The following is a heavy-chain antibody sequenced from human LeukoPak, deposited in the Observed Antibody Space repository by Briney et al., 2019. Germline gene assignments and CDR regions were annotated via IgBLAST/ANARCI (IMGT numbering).Heavy chain of an antibody. J-gene: IGHJ4*02. V-gene: IGHV4-34*01. CDR1: GGSFSGYY. D-gene: IGHD6-13*01. CDR3: ARQWAAAAPFDY. CDR2: INHSGST. Sequence: SETLSLTCAVYGGSFSGYYWSWIRQPPGKGLEWIGEINHSGSTNYNPSLKSRVTISVDTSKNQFSLKLSSVTAADTAVYYCARQWAAAAPFDYWGQGTLVTVSS.